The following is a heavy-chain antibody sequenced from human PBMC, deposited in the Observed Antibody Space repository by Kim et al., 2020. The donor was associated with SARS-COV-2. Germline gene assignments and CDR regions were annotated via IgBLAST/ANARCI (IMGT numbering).Heavy chain of an antibody. J-gene: IGHJ6*02. V-gene: IGHV4-34*01. CDR1: GGSFSGYY. D-gene: IGHD2-21*02. CDR2: INHSGST. CDR3: ARARGIYCGGDCYYQRFHYYYGMDV. Sequence: SETLSLTCAVYGGSFSGYYWSWIRQPPGKGLEWIGEINHSGSTNYNPSLKSRVTISVDTSKNQFSLKLSSVTAADTAVYYCARARGIYCGGDCYYQRFHYYYGMDVWGQGTTVTVSS.